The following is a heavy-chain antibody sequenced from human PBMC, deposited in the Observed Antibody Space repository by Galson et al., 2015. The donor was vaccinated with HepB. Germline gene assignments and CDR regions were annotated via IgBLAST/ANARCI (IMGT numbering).Heavy chain of an antibody. Sequence: SLRLSCAASGFTFGDYAMSWFRQAPGKGLEWVGFIRSKAYGGTTEYAASVKGRFTISRDDSKSIAYLQMNSLKTEDTAVYYCTREGGDSSGWYFDYWGQGTLVTVSS. V-gene: IGHV3-49*03. J-gene: IGHJ4*02. CDR2: IRSKAYGGTT. CDR3: TREGGDSSGWYFDY. D-gene: IGHD6-19*01. CDR1: GFTFGDYA.